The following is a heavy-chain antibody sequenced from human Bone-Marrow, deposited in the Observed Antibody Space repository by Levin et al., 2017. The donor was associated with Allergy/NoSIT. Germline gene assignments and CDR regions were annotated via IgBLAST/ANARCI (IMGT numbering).Heavy chain of an antibody. D-gene: IGHD3-22*01. V-gene: IGHV3-7*01. CDR2: LMQDGSEK. CDR1: GFNFSTYW. Sequence: GGSLRLSCAASGFNFSTYWMSWVRQAPGKGLEWVATLMQDGSEKYYVDSVKGRFTISRDNAKNSLYLQMNSLRAEDTAVYYCVRPSYYLASSGYWGAGSFQHWGQGTLVTVSS. J-gene: IGHJ1*01. CDR3: VRPSYYLASSGYWGAGSFQH.